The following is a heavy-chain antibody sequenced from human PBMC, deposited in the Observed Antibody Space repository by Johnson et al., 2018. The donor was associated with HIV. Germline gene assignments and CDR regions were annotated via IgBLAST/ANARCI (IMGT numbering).Heavy chain of an antibody. CDR1: GFTFDDYG. V-gene: IGHV3-20*04. D-gene: IGHD2-8*02. CDR2: INWNGGST. J-gene: IGHJ3*02. CDR3: ARGGDIVLVVYAMGHDAFDI. Sequence: VQLVESGGGVVRPGGSLRLSCAASGFTFDDYGMSWVRQAPGKGLEWVSGINWNGGSTGYADSVKGRFTISRENAKHSLYLQMTSLRAEGTALYYRARGGDIVLVVYAMGHDAFDIWGQGTMVTVSS.